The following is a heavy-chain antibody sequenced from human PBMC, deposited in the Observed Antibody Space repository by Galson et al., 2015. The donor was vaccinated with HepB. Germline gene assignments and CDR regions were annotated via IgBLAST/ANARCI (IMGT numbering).Heavy chain of an antibody. Sequence: SLRLSCAASGFTVNSHYYMSWVRQAPGEGLEWVGVIYSAGNAYYGDSVQGRFTLSRDNFKRTMYLQMNSLRAEDTAVYYCVGENAIGPWGQGTLVTVSS. CDR3: VGENAIGP. CDR1: GFTVNSHYY. CDR2: IYSAGNA. V-gene: IGHV3-66*01. J-gene: IGHJ5*02. D-gene: IGHD2-8*01.